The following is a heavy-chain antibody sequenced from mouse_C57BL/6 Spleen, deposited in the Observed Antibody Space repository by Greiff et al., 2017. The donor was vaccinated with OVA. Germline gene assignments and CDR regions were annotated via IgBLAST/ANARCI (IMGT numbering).Heavy chain of an antibody. V-gene: IGHV1-82*01. Sequence: QVQLQQSGPELVKPGASVKISCKASGYAFSSSWMNWVKQRPGQGLEWIGRIYPGDGDTNYNGKFKGKATLTADKSSSTAYMQLSSLTSEDSAVYFCARSLGLDYWGQGTTLTVSS. CDR2: IYPGDGDT. CDR3: ARSLGLDY. CDR1: GYAFSSSW. D-gene: IGHD4-1*01. J-gene: IGHJ2*01.